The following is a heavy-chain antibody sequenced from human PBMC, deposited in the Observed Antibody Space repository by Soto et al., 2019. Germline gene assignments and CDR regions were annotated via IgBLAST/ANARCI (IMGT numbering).Heavy chain of an antibody. CDR3: ARVDRGAFDH. V-gene: IGHV4-59*01. Sequence: SETLSLTYTVSGGSISSYYWIWIRQPPGKGLEWIGSIFYTESTDYNPSLKSRVTISLDTSKNHFSLNLSSVTAADTAVYYCARVDRGAFDHWGQGTLVTVSS. D-gene: IGHD2-2*03. J-gene: IGHJ4*02. CDR2: IFYTEST. CDR1: GGSISSYY.